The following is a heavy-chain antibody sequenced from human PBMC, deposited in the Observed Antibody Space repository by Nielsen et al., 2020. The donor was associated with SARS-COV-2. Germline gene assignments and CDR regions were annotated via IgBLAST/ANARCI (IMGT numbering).Heavy chain of an antibody. Sequence: SETLSPTCTVSGGSISSYYWSWIRQPPGKGLEWIGYISNSGSTNYNPSLKSRVTISLDTSKNQFSLKVRSVTAADTAVYYCARDEIFDLYGVDVWGQGTTVIVSS. CDR3: ARDEIFDLYGVDV. CDR2: ISNSGST. D-gene: IGHD3-3*01. J-gene: IGHJ6*02. V-gene: IGHV4-59*01. CDR1: GGSISSYY.